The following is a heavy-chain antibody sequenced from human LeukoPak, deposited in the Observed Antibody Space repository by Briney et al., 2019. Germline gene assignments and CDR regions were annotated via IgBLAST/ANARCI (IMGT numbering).Heavy chain of an antibody. CDR1: GFTFSSYG. CDR3: AKVIIAAAGTGDYMDV. Sequence: GGSLRLSCAASGFTFSSYGMHWVRQAPGKGLEWVAFIRYDGSNKYYADSVKGRFTISRDNSKNTLYLQMNSLRAEDTAVYYCAKVIIAAAGTGDYMDVWGKGTTVTISS. CDR2: IRYDGSNK. D-gene: IGHD6-13*01. J-gene: IGHJ6*03. V-gene: IGHV3-30*02.